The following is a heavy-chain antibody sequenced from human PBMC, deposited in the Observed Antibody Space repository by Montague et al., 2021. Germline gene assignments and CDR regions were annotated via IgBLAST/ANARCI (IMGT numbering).Heavy chain of an antibody. J-gene: IGHJ5*02. V-gene: IGHV4-39*07. CDR2: IYYSGNS. CDR1: GASITSNIYY. D-gene: IGHD6-13*01. Sequence: SETLSLTCTVSGASITSNIYYWGWIRQSPGKGLEWIGSIYYSGNSFYQPSLKSRITMAVDTSKNQFSLKLSSVTAADTDIYYCARVFSSWYVGWFDPWGQGTLVTVSS. CDR3: ARVFSSWYVGWFDP.